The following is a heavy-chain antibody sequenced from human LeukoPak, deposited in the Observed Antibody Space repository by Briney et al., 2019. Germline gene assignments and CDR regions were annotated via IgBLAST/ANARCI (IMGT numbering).Heavy chain of an antibody. CDR3: ASAPRAYCSTTGSCFQDY. J-gene: IGHJ4*02. V-gene: IGHV4-38-2*01. D-gene: IGHD2-2*01. Sequence: PSETLSLTCAVSGYSINSVYYWVWIRQPPGKGLEWIGSIHHSGSTNYNPSLKSRVTMSVDKSKNQFSLNLTSVTAADTAVYFCASAPRAYCSTTGSCFQDYWGQGTLVTVSS. CDR1: GYSINSVYY. CDR2: IHHSGST.